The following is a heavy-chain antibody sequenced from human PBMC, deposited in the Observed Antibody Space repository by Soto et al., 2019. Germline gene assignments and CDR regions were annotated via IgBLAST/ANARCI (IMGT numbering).Heavy chain of an antibody. Sequence: QVQLQESGPGLVTPSETLYLTWTVSGCSSSSYYWSWIRQPPGKGLEWIGYIYYRGSTNYNPPLKSRVTISVDTSKNQFSLKLRSVTAAYTAMYSCARFNWYFDLWGRGPLVTVAS. V-gene: IGHV4-59*01. J-gene: IGHJ2*01. CDR3: ARFNWYFDL. CDR1: GCSSSSYY. CDR2: IYYRGST.